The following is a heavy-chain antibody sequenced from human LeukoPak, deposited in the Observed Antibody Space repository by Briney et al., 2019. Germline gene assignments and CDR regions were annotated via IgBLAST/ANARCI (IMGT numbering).Heavy chain of an antibody. CDR3: ARDGRARGIYSNYDWYGYYYYYMDV. CDR1: GGSISSGSYY. D-gene: IGHD4-11*01. CDR2: IYTSGST. V-gene: IGHV4-61*02. Sequence: TLSLTCTVSGGSISSGSYYWSWIRQPAGKGLEWIGRIYTSGSTNYNPSLKSRVTISVDTSKNQFSLKLSSVTAADTAVYYCARDGRARGIYSNYDWYGYYYYYMDVWGKGTTVTVSS. J-gene: IGHJ6*03.